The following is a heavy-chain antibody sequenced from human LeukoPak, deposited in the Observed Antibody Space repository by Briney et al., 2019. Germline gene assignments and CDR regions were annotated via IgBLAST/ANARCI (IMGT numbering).Heavy chain of an antibody. CDR2: IYYSGST. V-gene: IGHV4-39*01. CDR3: ARQDSSGWYGYGMDV. D-gene: IGHD6-19*01. J-gene: IGHJ6*02. Sequence: PSETLSLTCTVSGGSISSSSYYWGWIRQPPGKGLEWIGSIYYSGSTYYNPSLKSRVTISVDTSKNRFSLKLSSVTAADTAVYYCARQDSSGWYGYGMDVWGQGPRSPSP. CDR1: GGSISSSSYY.